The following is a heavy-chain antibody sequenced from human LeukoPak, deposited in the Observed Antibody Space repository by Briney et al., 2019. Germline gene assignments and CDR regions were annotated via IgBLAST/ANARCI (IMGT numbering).Heavy chain of an antibody. CDR3: ARGGLRLGELSIDY. D-gene: IGHD3-16*02. Sequence: GGSLRLSCAASGFTVSSNYMSWVRQAPGKGLEWVSSISSSSSYIYYADSVKGRFTISRDNAKNSLYLQMNSLRAEDTAVYYCARGGLRLGELSIDYWGQGTLVTVSS. V-gene: IGHV3-21*01. CDR2: ISSSSSYI. CDR1: GFTVSSNY. J-gene: IGHJ4*02.